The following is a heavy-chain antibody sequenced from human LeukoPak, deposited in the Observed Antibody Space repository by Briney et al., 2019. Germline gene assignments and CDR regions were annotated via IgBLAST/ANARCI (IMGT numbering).Heavy chain of an antibody. D-gene: IGHD1-26*01. J-gene: IGHJ4*02. CDR1: GFTFSSCS. CDR3: ARGEVVGTTTGVDY. Sequence: GGSLRLSCAASGFTFSSCSMNWVRQAPGKGLEWVSSISSSSSYIFYADSVKGRFTISRDNAKNSLYLQMNSLRAEDTAVYYCARGEVVGTTTGVDYWGQGTLVTVSS. V-gene: IGHV3-21*01. CDR2: ISSSSSYI.